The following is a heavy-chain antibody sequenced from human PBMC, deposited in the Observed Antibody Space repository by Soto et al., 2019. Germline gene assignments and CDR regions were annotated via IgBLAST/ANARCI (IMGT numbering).Heavy chain of an antibody. CDR3: ARGYDFWSGYYYPYGMDV. V-gene: IGHV3-30-3*01. CDR2: ISYDGSNK. Sequence: GGSLRLSCAASGFTFSSYAMHWVRQAPGKGLEGVAVISYDGSNKNHADTVKGRFTISRDNSKNTLYLQMNSLRAEETAVYYCARGYDFWSGYYYPYGMDVWGQGTTVTVSS. D-gene: IGHD3-3*01. CDR1: GFTFSSYA. J-gene: IGHJ6*02.